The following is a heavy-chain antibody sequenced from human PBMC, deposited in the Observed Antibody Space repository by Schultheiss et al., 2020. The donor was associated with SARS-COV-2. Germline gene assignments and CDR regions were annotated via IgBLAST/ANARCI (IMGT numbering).Heavy chain of an antibody. CDR2: ISSSSSYI. CDR3: AREFGPTVTTHTAWRDFDY. V-gene: IGHV3-21*01. D-gene: IGHD4-17*01. CDR1: GFTFSSYS. Sequence: GGSLRLSCAASGFTFSSYSMNWVRQAPGKGLEWVSAISSSSSYIYYADSVKGRFTISRDNSKNTLYLQMNSLRAEDTAVYYCAREFGPTVTTHTAWRDFDYWGQGTLVTVSS. J-gene: IGHJ4*02.